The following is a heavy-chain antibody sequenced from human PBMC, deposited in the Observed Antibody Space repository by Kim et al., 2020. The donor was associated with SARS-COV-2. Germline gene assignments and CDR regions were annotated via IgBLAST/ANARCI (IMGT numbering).Heavy chain of an antibody. V-gene: IGHV4-34*01. CDR3: ARVNSNLLWLAEFHP. CDR1: GASFNTYY. D-gene: IGHD3-10*01. CDR2: INPGGGP. Sequence: SETLSLTCAVYGASFNTYYWSWIRQSTGKGLEWIGEINPGGGPNYSPSLKSRVTISVDTSKNQFSLTLTSATAADTAIYYCARVNSNLLWLAEFHPWGRGTGDTFTS. J-gene: IGHJ5*02.